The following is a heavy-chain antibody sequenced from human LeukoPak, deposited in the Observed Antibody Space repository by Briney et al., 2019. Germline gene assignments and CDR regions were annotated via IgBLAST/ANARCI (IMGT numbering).Heavy chain of an antibody. J-gene: IGHJ6*03. Sequence: GGSLRLSCAASGFTFDDYGMNCVRQSPGKGQEWVSGINWNGGRTAYADSVKGRFTISRDNAENSLYLQMTSLRAEDTALYYCARPLTTSHYYYMDVWGKGTPVTVSS. V-gene: IGHV3-20*04. CDR2: INWNGGRT. CDR1: GFTFDDYG. D-gene: IGHD4-11*01. CDR3: ARPLTTSHYYYMDV.